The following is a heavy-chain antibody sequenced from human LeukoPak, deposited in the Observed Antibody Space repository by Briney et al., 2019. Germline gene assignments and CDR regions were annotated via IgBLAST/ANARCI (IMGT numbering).Heavy chain of an antibody. V-gene: IGHV3-30*02. CDR2: IRHDGSTT. D-gene: IGHD2-2*01. CDR1: GFIFNNLG. CDR3: ARERCSSVACYPGPPAMDV. J-gene: IGHJ6*03. Sequence: GGSLRLSCAASGFIFNNLGIHWVGQAPGKGLDWVTFIRHDGSTTSFADSAKGRFTISRDTSENTVYLQMNSLRPDDTGVYYCARERCSSVACYPGPPAMDVGGRGTTVIVSS.